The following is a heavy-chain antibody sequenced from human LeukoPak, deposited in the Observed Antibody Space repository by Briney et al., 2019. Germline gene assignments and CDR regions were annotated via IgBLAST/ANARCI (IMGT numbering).Heavy chain of an antibody. Sequence: ASVKVSCKASGGTFSSYAISWVRQAPGQGLEWMGGIIPIFGTANYAQKFQGRVTITADESTSTAYMELSSLRSDDTAVYYCAREGAAAGHIDYWGQGTLVTVSS. CDR2: IIPIFGTA. D-gene: IGHD6-13*01. V-gene: IGHV1-69*01. CDR3: AREGAAAGHIDY. CDR1: GGTFSSYA. J-gene: IGHJ4*02.